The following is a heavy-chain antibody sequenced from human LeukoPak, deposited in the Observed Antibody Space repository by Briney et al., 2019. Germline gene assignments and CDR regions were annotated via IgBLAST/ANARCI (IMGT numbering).Heavy chain of an antibody. J-gene: IGHJ6*02. CDR2: ISSSSSYI. V-gene: IGHV3-21*01. Sequence: GGSLRLSCAASGFTFSSYSMNWVRQAPGKGLEWGSSISSSSSYIYYADSVKGRFTISRDNAKNSLYLQMNSLRAEDTAVYYCARDLAPYCSGGSCYGYYYGMDVWGQGTTVTVSS. CDR1: GFTFSSYS. CDR3: ARDLAPYCSGGSCYGYYYGMDV. D-gene: IGHD2-15*01.